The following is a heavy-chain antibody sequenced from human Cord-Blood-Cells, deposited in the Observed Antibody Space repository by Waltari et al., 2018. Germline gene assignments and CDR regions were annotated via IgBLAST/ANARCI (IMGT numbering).Heavy chain of an antibody. Sequence: QVQLQESGPGLVKPSETLSLTCTVSGYSISSGYYWGWIRQPPGKGLECIGRIYHSGSTYYNPSRKSRVTISVDTSKNQFSLKLSSVTAADTAVYYCARSEGSSWYAEYFQHWGQGTLVTVSS. J-gene: IGHJ1*01. D-gene: IGHD6-13*01. CDR1: GYSISSGYY. V-gene: IGHV4-38-2*02. CDR2: IYHSGST. CDR3: ARSEGSSWYAEYFQH.